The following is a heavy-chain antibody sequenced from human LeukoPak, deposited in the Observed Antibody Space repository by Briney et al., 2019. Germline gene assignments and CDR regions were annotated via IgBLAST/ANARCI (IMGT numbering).Heavy chain of an antibody. V-gene: IGHV1-69*05. J-gene: IGHJ4*02. CDR2: IIPIFGTA. Sequence: GSSVKVSCKASGGTFSSYAISWVRQAPRQGLEWMGGIIPIFGTANYAQKFQGRVTITTDESTSTAYMELSSLRSEDTAVYYCARLGRYDGSPFDYWGQGTLVTVSS. CDR1: GGTFSSYA. CDR3: ARLGRYDGSPFDY. D-gene: IGHD1-1*01.